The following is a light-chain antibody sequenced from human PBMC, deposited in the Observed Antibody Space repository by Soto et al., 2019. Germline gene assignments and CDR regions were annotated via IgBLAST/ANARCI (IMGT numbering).Light chain of an antibody. J-gene: IGKJ3*01. V-gene: IGKV3-11*01. CDR2: DAS. CDR3: QQRSNWL. CDR1: QSVSSY. Sequence: EIVLTQSPATLSLSPGERATLSCRASQSVSSYLAWYQQKPGQAPRQLIYDASNRSTGIPARFSGSRSGTDFSLTISSLEPEDVAAYYCQQRSNWLFGPGTKVDIK.